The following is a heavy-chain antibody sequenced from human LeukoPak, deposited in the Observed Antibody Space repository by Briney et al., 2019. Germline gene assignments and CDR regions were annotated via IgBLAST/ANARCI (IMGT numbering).Heavy chain of an antibody. J-gene: IGHJ5*02. V-gene: IGHV3-21*01. D-gene: IGHD3-10*01. CDR3: ARDSEVLLWFGELLPKRNWFDP. CDR1: GFTFSSYS. CDR2: ISSSSSYI. Sequence: PGGSLRLSCAASGFTFSSYSMNWVRQAPGKGLEWVSSISSSSSYIYYADSVKGRFTISRDNAKNSLYLQIHSLRAEDTAVYYCARDSEVLLWFGELLPKRNWFDPWGQGTLVTVSS.